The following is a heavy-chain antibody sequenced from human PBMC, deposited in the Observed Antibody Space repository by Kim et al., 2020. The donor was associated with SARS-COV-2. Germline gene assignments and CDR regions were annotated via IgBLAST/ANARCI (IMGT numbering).Heavy chain of an antibody. D-gene: IGHD3-10*01. V-gene: IGHV4-34*01. CDR2: INHSGST. J-gene: IGHJ4*02. Sequence: SETLSLTCAVYGGSFSGYYWSWIRQPPGKGLEWIGEINHSGSTNYNPSLKSRVTISVDTSKNQFSLKLSSVTAADTAVYYCARGGVVYGSGSYSDYWGQGTLVTVSS. CDR1: GGSFSGYY. CDR3: ARGGVVYGSGSYSDY.